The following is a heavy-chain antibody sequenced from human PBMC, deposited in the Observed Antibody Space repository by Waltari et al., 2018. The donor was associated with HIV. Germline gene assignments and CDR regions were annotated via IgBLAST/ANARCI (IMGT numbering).Heavy chain of an antibody. CDR3: ARGGASGGFDL. CDR2: SDPGSGTA. Sequence: QVQLVQSGTELKRPRDSVKISCRASGYSLPSHAVHWIRQAPGQGLQHVGWSDPGSGTAKFSKSFQTKVSFSRDTSATTAFMEMRNLKYEDVALFYCARGGASGGFDLWGQGTLVIVSS. CDR1: GYSLPSHA. D-gene: IGHD3-10*01. V-gene: IGHV1-3*02. J-gene: IGHJ4*02.